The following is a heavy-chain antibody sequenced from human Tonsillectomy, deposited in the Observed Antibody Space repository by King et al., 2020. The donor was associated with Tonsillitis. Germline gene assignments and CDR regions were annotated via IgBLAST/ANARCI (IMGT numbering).Heavy chain of an antibody. V-gene: IGHV3-7*03. CDR1: GFTFSSYW. J-gene: IGHJ4*02. CDR2: IKQDGSEK. CDR3: ARVAGGYYFDY. D-gene: IGHD6-19*01. Sequence: VQLVESGGGLVQPGGSLRLSCAASGFTFSSYWMSWVRQAPGKGLEWVANIKQDGSEKYYVESVKGRFTISRDNAKNSLYLQMNSLRAEDTAVYYCARVAGGYYFDYWGQGTLVTVSS.